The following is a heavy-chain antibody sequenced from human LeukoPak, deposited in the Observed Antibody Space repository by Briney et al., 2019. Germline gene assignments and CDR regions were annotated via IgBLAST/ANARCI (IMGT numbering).Heavy chain of an antibody. Sequence: SETLSLTCTVSGGSISSYYWSWIRQPPGKGLEWIGYIYYSGSTNYNPSLKSRVTMSLDTSKSQFSLKLSSVTAADTAVYYCAKDHESDGYPCLDHWGLGTLVTVSS. J-gene: IGHJ4*02. D-gene: IGHD3-22*01. CDR3: AKDHESDGYPCLDH. V-gene: IGHV4-59*12. CDR1: GGSISSYY. CDR2: IYYSGST.